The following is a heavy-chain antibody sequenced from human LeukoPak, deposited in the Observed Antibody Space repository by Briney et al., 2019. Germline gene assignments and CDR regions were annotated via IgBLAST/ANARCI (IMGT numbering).Heavy chain of an antibody. CDR3: ARGGYILDSDWFDP. D-gene: IGHD1-26*01. J-gene: IGHJ5*02. CDR2: MNVKTGAT. Sequence: ASVKVSCKASGYTFSDYYIHWVRQAPGHGLEWLGWMNVKTGATSSAQRFPGRFTMTRDTSIGTASMEFSSLTSDDTAVYYCARGGYILDSDWFDPWGQGTLVTVSS. CDR1: GYTFSDYY. V-gene: IGHV1-2*02.